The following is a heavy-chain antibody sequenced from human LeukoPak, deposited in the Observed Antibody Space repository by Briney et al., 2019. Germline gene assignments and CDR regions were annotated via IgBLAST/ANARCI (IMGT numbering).Heavy chain of an antibody. CDR1: GFTFSSYE. CDR3: ARGKMGWLQPSGDAFDI. V-gene: IGHV3-48*03. D-gene: IGHD5-24*01. Sequence: GGSLRLSCAASGFTFSSYEMNWVRQAPGKGLEWVSYISSSSSTIYYADSVKGRFTISRDNAKNSLYLQMNSLRAEDTAVYYCARGKMGWLQPSGDAFDIWGQGTMVTVSS. J-gene: IGHJ3*02. CDR2: ISSSSSTI.